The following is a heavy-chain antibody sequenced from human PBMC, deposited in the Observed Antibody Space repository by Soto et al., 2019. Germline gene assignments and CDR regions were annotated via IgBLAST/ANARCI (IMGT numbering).Heavy chain of an antibody. CDR2: MNPNSGNT. CDR1: GYTFTSYD. D-gene: IGHD3-3*01. CDR3: ARSGYDFWSGYYAGYYYYMDV. Sequence: ASVKVSCKASGYTFTSYDINWVRQATGQGIEWIGWMNPNSGNTGYAQKFQGRVTMTRNTSISTAYMELSSLRSEDTAVYYCARSGYDFWSGYYAGYYYYMDVWGKGTTVTVSS. V-gene: IGHV1-8*01. J-gene: IGHJ6*03.